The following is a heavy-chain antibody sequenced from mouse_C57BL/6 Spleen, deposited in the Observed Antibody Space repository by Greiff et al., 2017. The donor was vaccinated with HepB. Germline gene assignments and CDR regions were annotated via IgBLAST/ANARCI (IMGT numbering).Heavy chain of an antibody. CDR2: IDPEDGET. V-gene: IGHV14-2*01. D-gene: IGHD1-1*01. Sequence: VHVKQSGAELVKPGASVKLSCTASGFNIKDYYMHWVKQRTEQGLEWIGRIDPEDGETKYAPKFQGKATITADTSSNTAYLQLSSLTSEDTAVYYCARDYYGSRGYFDVWGTGTTVTVSS. CDR3: ARDYYGSRGYFDV. J-gene: IGHJ1*03. CDR1: GFNIKDYY.